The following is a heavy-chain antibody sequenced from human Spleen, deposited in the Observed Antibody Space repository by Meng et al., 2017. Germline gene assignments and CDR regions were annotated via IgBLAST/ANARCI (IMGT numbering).Heavy chain of an antibody. CDR3: ARGELLWDY. Sequence: QVQLQQWGAGLLKPSATLSLTCAVYGGSFNRYYWTWIRQPPGKGLEWIGEIYHSGGTDYNPSLKSRVTISVDTSKNQFSLKLSSVTAADTAVYFCARGELLWDYWGQGTLVTVSS. J-gene: IGHJ4*02. D-gene: IGHD2-2*01. CDR2: IYHSGGT. V-gene: IGHV4-34*01. CDR1: GGSFNRYY.